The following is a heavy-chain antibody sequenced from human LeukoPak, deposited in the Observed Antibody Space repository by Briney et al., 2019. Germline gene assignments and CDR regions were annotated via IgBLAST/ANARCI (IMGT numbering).Heavy chain of an antibody. CDR1: GFTFSSYG. Sequence: GGSLRLSCAASGFTFSSYGRHWVRQAPGKGLEWVAFIRYDGSNKYYADSVKGRFTISRDSSKNTLYLQMNSLRAEDTAVYYCAKPSLAGGRGIDYWGQGTLVTVSS. CDR3: AKPSLAGGRGIDY. CDR2: IRYDGSNK. J-gene: IGHJ4*02. D-gene: IGHD2-15*01. V-gene: IGHV3-30*02.